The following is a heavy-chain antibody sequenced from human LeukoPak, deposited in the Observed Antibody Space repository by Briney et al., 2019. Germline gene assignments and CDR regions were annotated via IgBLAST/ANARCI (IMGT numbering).Heavy chain of an antibody. J-gene: IGHJ4*02. CDR1: GYTFTSYD. CDR3: ARGARYCSSTSCYGGEDY. CDR2: MNPNSGNT. D-gene: IGHD2-2*01. Sequence: ASVKVSCKASGYTFTSYDINWVRQATGQGLEWMGWMNPNSGNTGYAQKFQGRVTMTRNTSISTAYMELSSLRSEDTAAYYCARGARYCSSTSCYGGEDYWGQGTLVTVSS. V-gene: IGHV1-8*01.